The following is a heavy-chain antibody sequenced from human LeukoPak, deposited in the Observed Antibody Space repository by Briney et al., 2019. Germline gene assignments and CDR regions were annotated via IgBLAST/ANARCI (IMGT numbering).Heavy chain of an antibody. J-gene: IGHJ4*02. CDR3: ARGPARITIFGAVTPLRGFDY. CDR2: INHSGST. Sequence: SETLSLTCAVYGGSFSGYYWSWIRQPPGKGLEWIGEINHSGSTNYNPSLKSRVTISVDTSKNQFSLKLSSVTAADTAVYYCARGPARITIFGAVTPLRGFDYWGQGTLVTVSS. CDR1: GGSFSGYY. V-gene: IGHV4-34*01. D-gene: IGHD3-3*01.